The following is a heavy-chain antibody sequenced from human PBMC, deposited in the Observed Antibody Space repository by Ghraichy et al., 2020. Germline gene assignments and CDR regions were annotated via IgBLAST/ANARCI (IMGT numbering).Heavy chain of an antibody. D-gene: IGHD4-23*01. CDR3: AIDPKYGGNSQMDY. V-gene: IGHV3-30*04. Sequence: LSLTCAASGFTFNSYTMHWVRQAPGKGLEWVAIISYDGSNEYYADSVKGRFTISRDNSMNTLYLQMNTLIAEDTAFYYCAIDPKYGGNSQMDYCGQGALVTVSS. CDR1: GFTFNSYT. J-gene: IGHJ4*02. CDR2: ISYDGSNE.